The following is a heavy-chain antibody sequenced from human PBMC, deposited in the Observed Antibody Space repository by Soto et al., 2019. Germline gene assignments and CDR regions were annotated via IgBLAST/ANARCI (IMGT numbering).Heavy chain of an antibody. CDR2: ITTYNGNT. J-gene: IGHJ6*02. V-gene: IGHV1-18*01. Sequence: VSVKVSCKAVRYIFTNYGVSWARQAPGQGLEWMGWITTYNGNTEYAQKFQGRVTMTTDASTSTAYMELGSLRSDDTAIYYCARALTGYGMDVWGQGTTVTVSS. CDR1: RYIFTNYG. CDR3: ARALTGYGMDV.